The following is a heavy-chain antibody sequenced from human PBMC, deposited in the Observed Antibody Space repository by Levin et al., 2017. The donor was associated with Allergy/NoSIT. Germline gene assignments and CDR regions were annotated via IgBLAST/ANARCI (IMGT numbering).Heavy chain of an antibody. J-gene: IGHJ4*02. CDR1: GGSISSGGYS. Sequence: PSETLSLTCAVSGGSISSGGYSWSWIRQPPGMGLEWIGNNYLSGSTNDNPSLKSRVTMSVDRSNNQFSLKLSYVTAADTAVYYCARVAGYSYGYYFDYCGPGTLVTVSS. V-gene: IGHV4-30-2*01. CDR3: ARVAGYSYGYYFDY. CDR2: NYLSGST. D-gene: IGHD5-18*01.